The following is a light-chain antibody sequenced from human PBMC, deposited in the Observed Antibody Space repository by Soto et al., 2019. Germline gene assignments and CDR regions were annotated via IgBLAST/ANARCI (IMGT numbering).Light chain of an antibody. Sequence: DIHMTQSPSSLSASVEDRVIITCRASQSISNHLNWYQQKPGKAPKLLIFAASSLQSGVPSRFSGSRSGPDFTLTISSLQPEDFATYYCQQSYSTPISFGQGTRLEI. V-gene: IGKV1-39*01. J-gene: IGKJ5*01. CDR2: AAS. CDR3: QQSYSTPIS. CDR1: QSISNH.